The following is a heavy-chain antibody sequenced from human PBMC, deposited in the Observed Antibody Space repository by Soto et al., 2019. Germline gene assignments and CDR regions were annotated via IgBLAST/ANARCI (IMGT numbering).Heavy chain of an antibody. D-gene: IGHD6-13*01. J-gene: IGHJ4*02. CDR2: INHSGST. Sequence: PSETLSLTCAVYGGSFSGYYWSWIRQPPGKGLEWIGEINHSGSTNYNPSLKSRVTISVDTSKNQFSLKLSSVTAADTAVYYCARAERSSSWYYFDYWGQGTLVTVST. CDR1: GGSFSGYY. CDR3: ARAERSSSWYYFDY. V-gene: IGHV4-34*01.